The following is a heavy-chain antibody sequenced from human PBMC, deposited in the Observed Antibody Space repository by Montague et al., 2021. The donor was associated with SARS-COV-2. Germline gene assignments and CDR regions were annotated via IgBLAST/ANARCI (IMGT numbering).Heavy chain of an antibody. J-gene: IGHJ4*02. CDR1: DGSLINYY. V-gene: IGHV4-34*01. Sequence: SETLSLTCGVYDGSLINYYWSWIRQTPERGLEWIGEINQSGTTNYNPSLKSRVTISVDASKNQFSLRVTSVTGADRAVYYCARGGKSRVSVVRGVLTSAYFEFGGQGNPVVVSS. D-gene: IGHD3-10*01. CDR3: ARGGKSRVSVVRGVLTSAYFEF. CDR2: INQSGTT.